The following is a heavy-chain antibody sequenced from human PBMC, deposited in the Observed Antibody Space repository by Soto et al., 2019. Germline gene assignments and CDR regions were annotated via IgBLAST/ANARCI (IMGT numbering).Heavy chain of an antibody. D-gene: IGHD3-10*01. CDR3: ARGSRDSYPGSRIFDL. V-gene: IGHV1-69*13. J-gene: IGHJ4*02. Sequence: SVKVSCKSSGGTFNNYAISWVRQAPGQGLEWMGGIIPIFGPANYAQKFQGRVTITADESTTTAYMELTSLRSEDTAVYYCARGSRDSYPGSRIFDLWGRGTRVTVSS. CDR2: IIPIFGPA. CDR1: GGTFNNYA.